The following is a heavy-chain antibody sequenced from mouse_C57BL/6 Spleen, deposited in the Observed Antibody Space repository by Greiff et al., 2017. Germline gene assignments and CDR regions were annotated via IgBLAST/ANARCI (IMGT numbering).Heavy chain of an antibody. V-gene: IGHV1-62-2*01. D-gene: IGHD3-2*02. CDR1: GYTFTAYT. Sequence: QVQLQQSGAELVKPGASVKLSCKASGYTFTAYTIHWVKQRSGQGLEWIGWFYPGSGSIKYNEKFKDKATLTADKSSSTVYMELSRLTSEDSAVYFCAGHSDSSGYGRNYFDYWGQGTTLTVSS. J-gene: IGHJ2*01. CDR3: AGHSDSSGYGRNYFDY. CDR2: FYPGSGSI.